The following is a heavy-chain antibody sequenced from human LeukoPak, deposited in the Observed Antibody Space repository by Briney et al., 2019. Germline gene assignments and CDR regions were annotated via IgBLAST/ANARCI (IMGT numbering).Heavy chain of an antibody. CDR1: GYTFTGYY. CDR3: ARGVESSSCFDY. Sequence: ASVKVSCKASGYTFTGYYMHWVRQAPGQGLEWMGWINPNSGGTNYAQKFQGRVTMTRDTSISTAYMELSSLRSEDTAVYYCARGVESSSCFDYWGQGTLVTVSS. CDR2: INPNSGGT. J-gene: IGHJ4*02. V-gene: IGHV1-2*02. D-gene: IGHD6-13*01.